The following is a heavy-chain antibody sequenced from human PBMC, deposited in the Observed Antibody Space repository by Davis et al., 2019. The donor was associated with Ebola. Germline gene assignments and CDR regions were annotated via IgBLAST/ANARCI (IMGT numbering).Heavy chain of an antibody. V-gene: IGHV3-23*01. J-gene: IGHJ4*02. CDR3: AKTLGKQLVGSADY. D-gene: IGHD6-13*01. CDR1: GFTFSDYA. Sequence: ESLKISCAASGFTFSDYAMSWVRQAPGKGLEWVSGISGSGGSTYYADSVKGRFTISRDNSKNTLYLQMNSLRAEDTALYYCAKTLGKQLVGSADYWGQGTLVTVSS. CDR2: ISGSGGST.